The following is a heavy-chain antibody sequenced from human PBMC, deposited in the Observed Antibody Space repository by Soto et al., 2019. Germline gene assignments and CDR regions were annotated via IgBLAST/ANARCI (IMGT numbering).Heavy chain of an antibody. Sequence: EVQLLESGGGLVQPGGSLRLSCAASGFDFSSYAMSWVRQAPGKGLEWVSAITSSGDTTHYRDSVKGRFTISRDNSKNTLHLQMNSLRAEDTAVYYCAKRYYYDTSGLWDYWGQGTLVNVSS. CDR1: GFDFSSYA. CDR2: ITSSGDTT. D-gene: IGHD3-22*01. J-gene: IGHJ4*02. V-gene: IGHV3-23*01. CDR3: AKRYYYDTSGLWDY.